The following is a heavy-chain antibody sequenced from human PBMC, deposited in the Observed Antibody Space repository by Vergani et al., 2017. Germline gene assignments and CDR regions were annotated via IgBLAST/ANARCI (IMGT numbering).Heavy chain of an antibody. CDR2: ISGHDHRT. CDR3: ANLWESPNRIVALRGYGMDV. D-gene: IGHD3-16*01. Sequence: EVQLLESGGGSVQPGESLRLSCVASGFRFREHGMNWVRQAPGKGLEWVSGISGHDHRTLYADSVKGRFIISRDDSKNTLYLQMNSLRAEDTAVYYCANLWESPNRIVALRGYGMDVWGQGTTVTVSS. V-gene: IGHV3-23*01. J-gene: IGHJ6*02. CDR1: GFRFREHG.